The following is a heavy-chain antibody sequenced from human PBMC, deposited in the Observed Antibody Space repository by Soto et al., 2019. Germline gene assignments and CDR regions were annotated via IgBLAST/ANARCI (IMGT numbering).Heavy chain of an antibody. CDR3: AKTASGSYWDHFDY. Sequence: PGGSLRLSCAACGFTFSSYGMHWVRQAPGKGLEWVAVISYDGSNKYYADSVKGRFTISRDNSKNTLYLQMNSLRAEDTAVYYCAKTASGSYWDHFDYWGQGTQVTVSS. V-gene: IGHV3-30*18. CDR1: GFTFSSYG. D-gene: IGHD1-26*01. CDR2: ISYDGSNK. J-gene: IGHJ4*02.